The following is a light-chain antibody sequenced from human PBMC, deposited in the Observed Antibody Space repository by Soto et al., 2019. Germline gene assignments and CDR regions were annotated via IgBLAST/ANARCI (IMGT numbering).Light chain of an antibody. CDR3: QQGGT. V-gene: IGKV3-11*01. J-gene: IGKJ3*01. CDR1: QSVSSY. CDR2: DAS. Sequence: EMVLTQSPATLSLSPGERATLSCRASQSVSSYLAWYQQKPGQAPRLLIYDASNRATGIPARFSGSGSGTDFTLTISSLEPEDFAVYYCQQGGTFGPGTKVDIK.